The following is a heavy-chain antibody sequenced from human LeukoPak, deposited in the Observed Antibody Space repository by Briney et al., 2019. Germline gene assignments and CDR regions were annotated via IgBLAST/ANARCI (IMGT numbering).Heavy chain of an antibody. CDR1: GYTFTGYY. J-gene: IGHJ6*03. V-gene: IGHV1-2*02. CDR2: INPNSGGT. D-gene: IGHD6-13*01. CDR3: ARGPYSSSWKYYYYYYMDV. Sequence: ASVKVSCKASGYTFTGYYMHWVRQAPGQGLEWMGWINPNSGGTNYAQKFQGRVTMTRDTSISTAYMELSRLRSDDTAVYYCARGPYSSSWKYYYYYYMDVWGKGTTVTVSS.